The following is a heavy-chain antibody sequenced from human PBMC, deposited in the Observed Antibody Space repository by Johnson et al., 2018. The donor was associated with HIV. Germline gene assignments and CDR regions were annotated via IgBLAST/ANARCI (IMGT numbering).Heavy chain of an antibody. CDR1: GFTFSSYG. CDR2: ISFDGSKK. Sequence: VQLVESGGGVVQPGRSLRLSCAASGFTFSSYGMHWVRQAPGKGLEWVAVISFDGSKKYYADSVKGRFTVSRDNTKNTLYLQMNSLRAEDTAVYYCAKVGAKVPDAFDIWGQGTMVTVSS. D-gene: IGHD1-26*01. CDR3: AKVGAKVPDAFDI. J-gene: IGHJ3*02. V-gene: IGHV3-30*19.